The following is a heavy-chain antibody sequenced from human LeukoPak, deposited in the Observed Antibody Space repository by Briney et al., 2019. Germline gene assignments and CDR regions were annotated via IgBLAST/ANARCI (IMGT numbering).Heavy chain of an antibody. Sequence: ASVKVSCKASGYTFTGYYMHWVRQAPGQGLEWMGWINPNSGGTNYAQKFQGRVTMTRDTSISTAYMELSRLRSDDTAVYYCATGFWSGYFVFYYGMDVCGQGTTVTVSS. CDR1: GYTFTGYY. CDR2: INPNSGGT. CDR3: ATGFWSGYFVFYYGMDV. V-gene: IGHV1-2*02. D-gene: IGHD3-3*01. J-gene: IGHJ6*02.